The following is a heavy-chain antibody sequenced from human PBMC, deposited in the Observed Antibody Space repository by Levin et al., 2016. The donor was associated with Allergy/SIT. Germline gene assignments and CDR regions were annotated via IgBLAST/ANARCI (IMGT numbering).Heavy chain of an antibody. CDR2: INPKSGGT. V-gene: IGHV1-2*02. CDR3: ATSAGLGSFYGMDV. D-gene: IGHD3-10*01. J-gene: IGHJ6*02. Sequence: WVRQAPGQGLEWMGWINPKSGGTNFAQKFQGRVTMTRDTSLRTAYMELSRLRFDDTAMYYCATSAGLGSFYGMDVWGQGTTVTVSS.